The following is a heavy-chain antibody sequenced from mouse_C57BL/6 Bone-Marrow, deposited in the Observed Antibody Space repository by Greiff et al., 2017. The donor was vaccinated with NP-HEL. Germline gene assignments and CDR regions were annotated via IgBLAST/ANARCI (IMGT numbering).Heavy chain of an antibody. V-gene: IGHV1-26*01. Sequence: VQLQQSGPELVKPGASVEISCKASGYTFTDYYMNWVKQSHGKSLEWIGDINPNNGGTSYNQKFKGKATLTVDKSSSTAYMELRSLTSEDSAVYYCARALNWPFDYWGQGTTLTVSS. CDR3: ARALNWPFDY. J-gene: IGHJ2*01. CDR2: INPNNGGT. CDR1: GYTFTDYY. D-gene: IGHD4-1*01.